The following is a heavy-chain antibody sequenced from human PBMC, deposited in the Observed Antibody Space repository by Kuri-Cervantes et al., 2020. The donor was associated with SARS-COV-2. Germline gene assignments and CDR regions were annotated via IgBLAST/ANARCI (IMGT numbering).Heavy chain of an antibody. CDR1: GYTFTGYY. D-gene: IGHD5-18*01. Sequence: ASVKVSCKASGYTFTGYYMHWVRQAPGQGLEWMGWINPNSGGTNYAQKFQGWVTMTRDTSISTAYMELSRLRSDDTAVYYCARGLDTAIAYYFDYWGQGTLVTVSS. J-gene: IGHJ4*02. CDR3: ARGLDTAIAYYFDY. V-gene: IGHV1-2*04. CDR2: INPNSGGT.